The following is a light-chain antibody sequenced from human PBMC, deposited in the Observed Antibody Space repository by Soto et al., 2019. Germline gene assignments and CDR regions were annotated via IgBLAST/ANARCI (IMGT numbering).Light chain of an antibody. CDR1: SSDVGGYNY. CDR2: DVS. CDR3: RSFTSSSTYVV. V-gene: IGLV2-14*01. J-gene: IGLJ2*01. Sequence: QSALTQPASVSGSPGQSITISCTGTSSDVGGYNYVSWYQQHPGKAPKLMIYDVSNRPSGVSNRFSGSKSGNTASLTISGLQAEGEADYYCRSFTSSSTYVVFGGGTKLTVL.